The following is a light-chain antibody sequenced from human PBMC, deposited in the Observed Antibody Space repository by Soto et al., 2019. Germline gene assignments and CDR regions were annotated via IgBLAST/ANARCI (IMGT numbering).Light chain of an antibody. V-gene: IGLV2-14*01. CDR1: RSDIGGYNF. Sequence: QSALTQPASVSGSPGQSITIACTGTRSDIGGYNFVSWYQQHPGKAPKLLIYDVGNRPSGVSNRFSGSKSGNTASLTISGLQAEDEAHYYCNSYRTVSTYVFGTGTKVTVL. J-gene: IGLJ1*01. CDR3: NSYRTVSTYV. CDR2: DVG.